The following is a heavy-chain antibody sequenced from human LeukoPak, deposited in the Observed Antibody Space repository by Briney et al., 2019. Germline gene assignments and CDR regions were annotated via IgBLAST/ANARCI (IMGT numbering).Heavy chain of an antibody. J-gene: IGHJ3*02. CDR1: GFTFSSYA. Sequence: PGGSLRLSCAASGFTFSSYAMSWVRQAPGKGLEWVSAISGSGGSTYYADSVKGRFTISRDNAKNSLYLQMNSLRAGDTALYYCAKVVSSRPSKGYAFDIWGQGTMVTVSS. V-gene: IGHV3-23*01. CDR2: ISGSGGST. CDR3: AKVVSSRPSKGYAFDI. D-gene: IGHD3-16*02.